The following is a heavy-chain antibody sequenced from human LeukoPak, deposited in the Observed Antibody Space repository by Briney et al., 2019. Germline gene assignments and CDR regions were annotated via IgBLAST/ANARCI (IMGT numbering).Heavy chain of an antibody. J-gene: IGHJ6*03. CDR1: GYTFTGYY. D-gene: IGHD3-10*01. CDR3: ARGLLWFGAPYYYYMDV. CDR2: INPNSGGT. Sequence: ASVKVSCKASGYTFTGYYMHWVRQAPGQGLEWMGWINPNSGGTNYAQKFQGRVTMTRDTSISTAYMELSSLRAEDTAVYYCARGLLWFGAPYYYYMDVWGKGTTVTISS. V-gene: IGHV1-2*02.